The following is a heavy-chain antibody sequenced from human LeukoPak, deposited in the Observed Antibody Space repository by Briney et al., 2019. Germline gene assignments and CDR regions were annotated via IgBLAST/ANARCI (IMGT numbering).Heavy chain of an antibody. CDR3: AKALLSYYTFFDY. V-gene: IGHV3-23*01. CDR2: ISGTGDTT. Sequence: PGGSLRLSCAASGFTFSTYVMSWVRQAPGKGLEWVSTISGTGDTTYYADSVKGRFTISRENSKNTLYLQMNSLRAEDTAVYYCAKALLSYYTFFDYWGQGTLVTASS. D-gene: IGHD3-10*01. J-gene: IGHJ4*02. CDR1: GFTFSTYV.